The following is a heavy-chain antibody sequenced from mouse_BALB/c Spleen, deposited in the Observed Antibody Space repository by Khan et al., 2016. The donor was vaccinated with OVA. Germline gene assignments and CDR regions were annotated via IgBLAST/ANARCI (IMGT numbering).Heavy chain of an antibody. D-gene: IGHD3-1*01. CDR3: TRGGFGGFAY. J-gene: IGHJ3*01. V-gene: IGHV1-54*01. Sequence: QVQLQQSGAELVRPGTSVKVSCKASGYAFTNYLIEWVKQRPGQGLEWIGVINPGSGGTNYNEKFKGKATLTADKSSSTAYMQRSSLTSDVSAVYFCTRGGFGGFAYWGQGTLVTVSA. CDR2: INPGSGGT. CDR1: GYAFTNYL.